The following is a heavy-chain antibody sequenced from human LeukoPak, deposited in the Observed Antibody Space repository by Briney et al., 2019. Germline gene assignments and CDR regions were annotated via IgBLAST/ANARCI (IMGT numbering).Heavy chain of an antibody. CDR3: ARDLLYSTSSDGQGY. V-gene: IGHV4-4*07. Sequence: GSLRLSCAASGFTVSSNYMGWVRQAPGKGLEWIGRVHTSGSTNYNPSLKSRVTMSVDTAKNQFSLKLSSVTAADAAVYYCARDLLYSTSSDGQGYWGQGTLVTVSS. CDR2: VHTSGST. J-gene: IGHJ4*02. D-gene: IGHD6-6*01. CDR1: GFTVSSNY.